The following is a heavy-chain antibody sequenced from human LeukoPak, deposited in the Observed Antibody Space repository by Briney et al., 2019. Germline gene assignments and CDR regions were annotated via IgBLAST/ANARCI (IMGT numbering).Heavy chain of an antibody. CDR1: GGSISSSSYY. J-gene: IGHJ5*02. CDR2: IYYSGST. Sequence: SETLSLTCTVSGGSISSSSYYWGWIRQPPGKGLEWIGSIYYSGSTYYNPSLKSRVTISVDTSKNQFSLKLSSVTAADTAVYYCARTPVGIAAGGGSNWFDPWGQGTLVTVSS. V-gene: IGHV4-39*01. D-gene: IGHD6-25*01. CDR3: ARTPVGIAAGGGSNWFDP.